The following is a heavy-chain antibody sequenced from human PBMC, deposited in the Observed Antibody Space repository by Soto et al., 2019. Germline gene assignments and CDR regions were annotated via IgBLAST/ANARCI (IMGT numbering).Heavy chain of an antibody. CDR3: AKDKYSDSSGYPDY. CDR1: GFTFGYYA. D-gene: IGHD3-22*01. CDR2: ISWNGGSL. Sequence: GGSLRLSCAASGFTFGYYAMHWVRQAPGKGLEWVSGISWNGGSLGYADSVKARFTISRDNAKNSLYLQMNSLSAEDTALYYCAKDKYSDSSGYPDYWGQGTLVTVSS. J-gene: IGHJ4*02. V-gene: IGHV3-9*01.